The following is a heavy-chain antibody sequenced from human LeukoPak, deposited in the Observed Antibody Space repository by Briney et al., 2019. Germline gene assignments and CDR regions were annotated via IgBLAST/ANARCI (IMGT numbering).Heavy chain of an antibody. J-gene: IGHJ4*02. Sequence: PGGSLRLSCVASGFTFSSYAMSWVRQAPGKGLEWVANIKQDGSERYYVDSVKGRFIVSRDNAKNSLYLQMNSLRAEDTAVYYCARVYDVWSGYYRDYWGQGTLVTVSS. CDR1: GFTFSSYA. V-gene: IGHV3-7*04. D-gene: IGHD3-3*01. CDR2: IKQDGSER. CDR3: ARVYDVWSGYYRDY.